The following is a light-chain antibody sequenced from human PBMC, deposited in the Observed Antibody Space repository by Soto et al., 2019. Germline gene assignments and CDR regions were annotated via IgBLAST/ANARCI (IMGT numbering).Light chain of an antibody. V-gene: IGLV2-14*01. J-gene: IGLJ2*01. Sequence: QSALTQPAYVSGSHGQSITISCAGTSSDVGGYNYVSWYQQHPGKAPKLMIYDVSNRPSGVSNRFSGSKSGNTASLTISGLQAEDEADYYCSSYTSSILFGGGTKLTVL. CDR1: SSDVGGYNY. CDR3: SSYTSSIL. CDR2: DVS.